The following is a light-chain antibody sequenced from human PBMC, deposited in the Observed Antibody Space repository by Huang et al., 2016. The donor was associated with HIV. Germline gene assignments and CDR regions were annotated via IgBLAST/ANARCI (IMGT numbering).Light chain of an antibody. CDR2: AAS. CDR3: QQYNNWPPIT. CDR1: QSGSSD. J-gene: IGKJ5*01. Sequence: EIVMTQSPATLSVSPGERATLSCRASQSGSSDLAWYQQKPGQAPRLLIYAASTRATGIPARFSGSGSGTEFTLTISSLQSEDFALYYCQQYNNWPPITFGQGTRLEIK. V-gene: IGKV3-15*01.